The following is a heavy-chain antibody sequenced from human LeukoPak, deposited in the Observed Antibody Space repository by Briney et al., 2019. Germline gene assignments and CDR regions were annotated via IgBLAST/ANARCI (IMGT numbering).Heavy chain of an antibody. Sequence: GGSLRLSCAASGFTFSSYWMSWVRQAPGKGLEWVANIKQDGSEKNCVESVKGRFTVSRDNAKTSLYLQMSSLRAEDTAVYYCARDKGLVGATGSCDYWGQGTLVTVSS. CDR3: ARDKGLVGATGSCDY. V-gene: IGHV3-7*01. CDR1: GFTFSSYW. J-gene: IGHJ4*02. CDR2: IKQDGSEK. D-gene: IGHD1-26*01.